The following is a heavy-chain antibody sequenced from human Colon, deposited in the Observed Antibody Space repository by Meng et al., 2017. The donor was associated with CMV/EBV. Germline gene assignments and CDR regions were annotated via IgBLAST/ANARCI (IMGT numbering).Heavy chain of an antibody. V-gene: IGHV1-2*06. Sequence: ASVKVSCKASGSAVNGYYLHWVRQAPEQGPEWMGRINPQTGDTIYVEKFQGRVTITTAYMQLDSLRSDDTAVYYCARGGLAYDIDGLIPNDAFALWGQGTKVTVSS. CDR2: INPQTGDT. CDR3: ARGGLAYDIDGLIPNDAFAL. CDR1: GSAVNGYY. D-gene: IGHD3-22*01. J-gene: IGHJ3*01.